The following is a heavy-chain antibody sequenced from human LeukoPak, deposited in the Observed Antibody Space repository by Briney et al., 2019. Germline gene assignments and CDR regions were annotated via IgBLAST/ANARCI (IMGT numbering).Heavy chain of an antibody. J-gene: IGHJ4*02. V-gene: IGHV4-39*01. D-gene: IGHD2-2*01. CDR3: ARLRRDIVVVPAARGLDY. CDR2: IYYSGST. CDR1: GGSISSSSYY. Sequence: PSETLSLTCTVSGGSISSSSYYWGWIRQPPGKGLECIGNIYYSGSTYYNPPLKSRVTISVDTSKNQFSLKLSSVTAADTAVYYCARLRRDIVVVPAARGLDYWGQGTLVTVSS.